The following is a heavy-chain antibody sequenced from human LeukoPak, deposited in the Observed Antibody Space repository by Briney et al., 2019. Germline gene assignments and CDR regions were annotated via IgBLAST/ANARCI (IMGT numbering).Heavy chain of an antibody. Sequence: GGSLRLSCAASGFTFSSYDIHWVRQAPGKGLEWVTFIRYDGSNKYYGDSVKGRFTISRDNSKNTLYLQMNSLRAEDTAVYYCAREYYDILTGYSAAAYYFDSWGQGTLVTVSS. D-gene: IGHD3-9*01. J-gene: IGHJ4*02. CDR1: GFTFSSYD. V-gene: IGHV3-30*02. CDR3: AREYYDILTGYSAAAYYFDS. CDR2: IRYDGSNK.